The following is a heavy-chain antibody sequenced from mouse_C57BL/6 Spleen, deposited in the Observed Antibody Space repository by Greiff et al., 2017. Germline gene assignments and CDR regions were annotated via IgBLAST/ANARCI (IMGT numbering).Heavy chain of an antibody. CDR3: ARQGFITTSWYFDV. V-gene: IGHV14-2*01. Sequence: EVQLQQSGAELVKPGASVKLSCTASGFNIKDYYMHWVKQRTEQGLEWIGRIDPENGETKYAPNFQGKATITADTSSNTAYLQLSSLTSEDTAVYYCARQGFITTSWYFDVWGTGTTVTVSS. D-gene: IGHD1-1*01. CDR1: GFNIKDYY. J-gene: IGHJ1*03. CDR2: IDPENGET.